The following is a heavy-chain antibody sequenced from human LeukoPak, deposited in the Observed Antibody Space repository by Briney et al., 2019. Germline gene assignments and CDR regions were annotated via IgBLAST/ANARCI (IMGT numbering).Heavy chain of an antibody. D-gene: IGHD3-9*01. Sequence: GGSLRLSCAASGFTFSSYGMHWVRQAPGKGLEWVAFIRYDGSNKYYADSVKGRFTISRDNSKNTLYLQMNSLRAEDTAVYYCAKDYDILTGAPDFDYWGQGTLVTVSS. J-gene: IGHJ4*02. CDR1: GFTFSSYG. CDR3: AKDYDILTGAPDFDY. CDR2: IRYDGSNK. V-gene: IGHV3-30*02.